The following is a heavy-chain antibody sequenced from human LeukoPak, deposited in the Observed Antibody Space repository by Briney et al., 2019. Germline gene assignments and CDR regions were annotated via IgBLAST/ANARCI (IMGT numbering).Heavy chain of an antibody. CDR3: ARDRFGLGRVSWYFDL. Sequence: PAASVKVSCKASGYTFTGYYMHWVRQAPGQGLEWMGWINPNSGGTNYAQKFQGRVTMTRDTSISTAYMELSRLRSDDTAVYYCARDRFGLGRVSWYFDLWGRGTLVTVSS. CDR1: GYTFTGYY. V-gene: IGHV1-2*02. CDR2: INPNSGGT. D-gene: IGHD3/OR15-3a*01. J-gene: IGHJ2*01.